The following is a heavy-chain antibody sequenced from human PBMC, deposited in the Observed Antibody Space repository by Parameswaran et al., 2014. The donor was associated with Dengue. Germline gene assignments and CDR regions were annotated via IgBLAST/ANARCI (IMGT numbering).Heavy chain of an antibody. V-gene: IGHV4-39*01. CDR2: IYYSGST. D-gene: IGHD4-23*01. J-gene: IGHJ4*02. CDR3: ASRDYGGGFDY. Sequence: WIRQPPGKGLEWIGSIYYSGSTYYNPSLKSRVTISVDTSKNQFSLKLSSVTAADTAVYYCASRDYGGGFDYWGQGTLVTVSS.